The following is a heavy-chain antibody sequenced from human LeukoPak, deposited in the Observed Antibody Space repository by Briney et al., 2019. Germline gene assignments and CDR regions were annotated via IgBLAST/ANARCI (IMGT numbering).Heavy chain of an antibody. J-gene: IGHJ6*03. CDR2: ISPSGGST. CDR3: ARGLASYMDV. V-gene: IGHV1-46*01. Sequence: ASVKVSRKASGYTLTSYYMHWVRQAPGQGLEWMAIISPSGGSTFYAQKFQGRVTMTRDMSTSTVYMELSSLRSEDTAVYYCARGLASYMDVWGKGTTVTVSS. D-gene: IGHD2-21*01. CDR1: GYTLTSYY.